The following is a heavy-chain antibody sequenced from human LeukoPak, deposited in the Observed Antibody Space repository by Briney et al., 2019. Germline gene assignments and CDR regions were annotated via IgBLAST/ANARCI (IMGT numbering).Heavy chain of an antibody. CDR3: ARESHSSSWYVSWFDP. CDR1: GGSISSYY. D-gene: IGHD6-13*01. CDR2: IYTSGST. V-gene: IGHV4-4*07. J-gene: IGHJ5*02. Sequence: SETLSLTCTVSGGSISSYYWSWIRQPAGKGLEWIGRIYTSGSTNYNPSLKSRVTMSVDTSKNQFSLKLGSVTAADTAVYYCARESHSSSWYVSWFDPWGQGTLVTVSS.